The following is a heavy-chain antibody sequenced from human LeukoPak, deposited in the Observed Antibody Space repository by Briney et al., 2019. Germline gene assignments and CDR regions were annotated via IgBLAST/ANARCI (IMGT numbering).Heavy chain of an antibody. CDR3: AREGSTLGYCSGGSCLFNWFDP. J-gene: IGHJ5*02. CDR2: IKQDGSEK. D-gene: IGHD2-15*01. Sequence: GGSLRLSCAASGFTFSSYWMSWVRQAPGKGLEWVANIKQDGSEKYYVDSVKGRFTISRDNAKNSLYLQMNSLRAEDTAVYYCAREGSTLGYCSGGSCLFNWFDPWGQGTLVTVSS. V-gene: IGHV3-7*01. CDR1: GFTFSSYW.